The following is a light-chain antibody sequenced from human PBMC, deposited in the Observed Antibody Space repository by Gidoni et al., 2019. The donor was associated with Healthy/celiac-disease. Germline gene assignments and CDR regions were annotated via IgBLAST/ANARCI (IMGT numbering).Light chain of an antibody. Sequence: EIVLTQSPATLSLSPGERATLSCRASQRVSSYLAWCQQKPGQAPRLLSYEASNRATGIPARFSGSGSGTDFTLTISSLEPEDFAVYYCQQRSNWPRTFGQGTKLESK. CDR3: QQRSNWPRT. CDR1: QRVSSY. J-gene: IGKJ2*01. CDR2: EAS. V-gene: IGKV3-11*01.